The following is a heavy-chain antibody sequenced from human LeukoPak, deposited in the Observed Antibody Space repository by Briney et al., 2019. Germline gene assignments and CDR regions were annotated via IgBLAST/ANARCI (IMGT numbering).Heavy chain of an antibody. D-gene: IGHD2-2*01. CDR1: GDSISSSSYY. CDR3: AGANIVVVPAATSYNWFDP. CDR2: IYYSGST. Sequence: SETLSLTCTVSGDSISSSSYYWGWIRQPPGKGLEWIGSIYYSGSTYYNPSLKSRVTISVDTSKNQFSLKLSSVTAADTAVYYSAGANIVVVPAATSYNWFDPWGQGTLVTVSS. J-gene: IGHJ5*02. V-gene: IGHV4-39*07.